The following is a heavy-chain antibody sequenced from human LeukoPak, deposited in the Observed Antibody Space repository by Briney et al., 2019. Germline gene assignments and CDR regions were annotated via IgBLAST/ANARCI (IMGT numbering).Heavy chain of an antibody. V-gene: IGHV3-23*01. CDR1: GFTYSSHA. Sequence: GGSLRHSRAASGFTYSSHAMSWVAAAPGKGLEWVSAISRSGGSTYYADSVKGSFTIFRENSKNTLYLQMNSLRAEDTAVYYCAKVVVVPGLYFFDYWGQGSLVTVCS. CDR2: ISRSGGST. CDR3: AKVVVVPGLYFFDY. J-gene: IGHJ4*02. D-gene: IGHD2-2*01.